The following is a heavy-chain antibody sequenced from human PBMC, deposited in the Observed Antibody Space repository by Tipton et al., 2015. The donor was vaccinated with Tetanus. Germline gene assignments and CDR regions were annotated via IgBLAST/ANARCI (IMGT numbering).Heavy chain of an antibody. CDR1: GGSFSDFY. CDR3: ARHSLYYYGSERQPR. V-gene: IGHV4-34*01. J-gene: IGHJ4*02. Sequence: LRLSCAVSGGSFSDFYWSWIRQPPGKGLEWIGEINHSGSTNSKPSLKSRVSMSVDTSKNQFSLKLSSVTAADTAVYYCARHSLYYYGSERQPRWGQGTLVTVSS. CDR2: INHSGST. D-gene: IGHD3-10*01.